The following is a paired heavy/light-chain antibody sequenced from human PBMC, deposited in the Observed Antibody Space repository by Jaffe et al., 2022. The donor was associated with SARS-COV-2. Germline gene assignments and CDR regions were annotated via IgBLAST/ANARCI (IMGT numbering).Heavy chain of an antibody. Sequence: DVQLVDSGGRLVQPGGSLKLSCASSGFIFSTFAMSWVRQAPGKGLEWVSTISGTGSSTYYADSVKGRFTISRDNSNNTLFLQMDSLRAEDTAIYYCAKGDGYQLPQCFDHWGQGTLVTVAS. J-gene: IGHJ4*02. CDR2: ISGTGSST. D-gene: IGHD2-2*01. V-gene: IGHV3-23*04. CDR1: GFIFSTFA. CDR3: AKGDGYQLPQCFDH.
Light chain of an antibody. CDR1: QSVLHNSNNKNY. CDR2: WAS. V-gene: IGKV4-1*01. Sequence: DIVMTQSPDSLAVSLGERATMNCKSSQSVLHNSNNKNYLAWYQQKPGQPPKLLIYWASTRESGVPDRFSGSGSGTDFTLTISNLQAEDVAVYYCQQYYTDLTFGGGTKVGI. J-gene: IGKJ4*01. CDR3: QQYYTDLT.